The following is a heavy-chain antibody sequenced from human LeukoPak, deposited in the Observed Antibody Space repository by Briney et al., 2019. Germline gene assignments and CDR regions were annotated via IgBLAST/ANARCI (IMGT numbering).Heavy chain of an antibody. CDR1: GGSISSYY. CDR2: IYYSGST. CDR3: ARAPSGSYYDDYYYMDV. J-gene: IGHJ6*03. V-gene: IGHV4-59*01. D-gene: IGHD1-26*01. Sequence: PSETLSLTCTVSGGSISSYYWSWIRQPPGKGLEWIGYIYYSGSTNYNPSLKSRVTISVDTSKNQFSLKLSSVTAADTAVYYCARAPSGSYYDDYYYMDVWGKGTTVTVSS.